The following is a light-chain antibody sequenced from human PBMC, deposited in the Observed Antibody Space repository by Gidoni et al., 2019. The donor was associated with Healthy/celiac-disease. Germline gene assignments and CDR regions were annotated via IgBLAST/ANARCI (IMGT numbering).Light chain of an antibody. J-gene: IGKJ2*04. CDR1: QSISSY. V-gene: IGKV1-39*01. Sequence: DIQMTKSPSSLSASVGDRVTITCPASQSISSYLNWYQQKPGKATKLLIYAASSLQSGVPSRFSGSGSGTDFTRTISSLQPEDFATYYCQQSYSTPCSFGQGTKLEIK. CDR2: AAS. CDR3: QQSYSTPCS.